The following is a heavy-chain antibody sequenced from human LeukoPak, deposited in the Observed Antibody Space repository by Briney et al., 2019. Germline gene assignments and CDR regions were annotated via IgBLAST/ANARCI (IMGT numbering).Heavy chain of an antibody. V-gene: IGHV4-4*09. D-gene: IGHD6-6*01. Sequence: SETLSLTCTVSGDSISSYYWSWIRQPPGKGLEWIGYIYTSGGTNYIPSLKGRVTISIDTSKNQFSLKLNSVTAADSAVYYCARLTRLSTSPDRYYLDYWGQGTLVTVSS. J-gene: IGHJ4*02. CDR2: IYTSGGT. CDR1: GDSISSYY. CDR3: ARLTRLSTSPDRYYLDY.